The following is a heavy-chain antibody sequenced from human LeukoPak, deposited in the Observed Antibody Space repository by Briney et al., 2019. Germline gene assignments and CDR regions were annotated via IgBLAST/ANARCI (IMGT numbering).Heavy chain of an antibody. CDR3: AAPRGYSSGWYSPLNWFDP. Sequence: SETLSLTCTVSGGSISSSSYYWGWIRQPPGKGLEWIGSIYYSGSTYYSPSLKSRVTISVDTSKNQFSLKLSSVTAADTAVYYCAAPRGYSSGWYSPLNWFDPWGQGTLVTVSS. V-gene: IGHV4-39*01. D-gene: IGHD6-19*01. CDR1: GGSISSSSYY. J-gene: IGHJ5*02. CDR2: IYYSGST.